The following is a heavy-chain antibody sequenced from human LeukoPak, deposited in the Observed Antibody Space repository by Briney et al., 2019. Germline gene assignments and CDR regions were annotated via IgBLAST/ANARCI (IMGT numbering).Heavy chain of an antibody. CDR2: ISGSGGGT. D-gene: IGHD1-20*01. CDR1: GFILGSYG. J-gene: IGHJ4*02. Sequence: PGGSLRLSCAASGFILGSYGMSWVRQAPGKGLEWVSGISGSGGGTYYADSVKGRFTISRDNSKNTLYLQMNSLRAEDTAVYYCAKGALYNWNDVWGQGTLVTVSS. V-gene: IGHV3-23*01. CDR3: AKGALYNWNDV.